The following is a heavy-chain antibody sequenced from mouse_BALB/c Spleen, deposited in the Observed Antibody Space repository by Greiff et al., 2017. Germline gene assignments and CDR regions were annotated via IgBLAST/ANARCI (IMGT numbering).Heavy chain of an antibody. D-gene: IGHD1-2*01. J-gene: IGHJ3*01. V-gene: IGHV3-6*02. CDR2: ISYDGSN. CDR3: ASFITTAAWFAY. CDR1: GYSITSGYY. Sequence: EVKLMESGPGLVKPSQSLSLTCSVTGYSITSGYYWNWIRQFPGNKLEWMGYISYDGSNNYNPSLKNRISITRDTSKNQFFLKLNSVTTEDTATYYCASFITTAAWFAYWGQGTLVTVSA.